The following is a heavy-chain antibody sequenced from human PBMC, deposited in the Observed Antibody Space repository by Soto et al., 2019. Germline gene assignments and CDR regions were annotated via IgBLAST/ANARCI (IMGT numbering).Heavy chain of an antibody. J-gene: IGHJ4*02. CDR1: GYTFTSYG. Sequence: QVQLVQSGAEVKKPGASVKVSCKASGYTFTSYGISWVRQAPGQGLEWMGWISAYNGNTNYAQKLQGRVTMTTDTSTSTAYMELRSLRSDDTAVYYCASFCLGGYDCSDPDYWGQGTLVTVSS. V-gene: IGHV1-18*01. CDR2: ISAYNGNT. CDR3: ASFCLGGYDCSDPDY. D-gene: IGHD5-12*01.